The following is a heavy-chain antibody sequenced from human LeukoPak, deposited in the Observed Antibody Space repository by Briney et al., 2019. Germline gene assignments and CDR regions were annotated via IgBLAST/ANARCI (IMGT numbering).Heavy chain of an antibody. Sequence: GGSLRLSCAASGFTFSSYAMSWVRQAPGKGLEWVSAISGSGDTYYADSVKGRFTVARDNSKNTLLLQMNSLRAEDTAVYYCAKENYYDSGGYPLGGSWGQGTLVTVSS. D-gene: IGHD3-22*01. J-gene: IGHJ5*02. CDR3: AKENYYDSGGYPLGGS. CDR1: GFTFSSYA. V-gene: IGHV3-23*01. CDR2: ISGSGDT.